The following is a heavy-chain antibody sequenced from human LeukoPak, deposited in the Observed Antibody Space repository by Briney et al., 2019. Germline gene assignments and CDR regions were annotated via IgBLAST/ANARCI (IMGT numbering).Heavy chain of an antibody. V-gene: IGHV1-46*01. D-gene: IGHD6-13*01. Sequence: ASVKVSCKASGYTFTSYYMHWVRQVPGQGLEWMGIINPSGGSTSYAQKFQGRVTMTRDMSTSTVYMELSSLRSEDTAVYYCAREGEPYSSSWYRVTPLIINWFDPWGQGTLVTVSS. CDR3: AREGEPYSSSWYRVTPLIINWFDP. CDR1: GYTFTSYY. J-gene: IGHJ5*02. CDR2: INPSGGST.